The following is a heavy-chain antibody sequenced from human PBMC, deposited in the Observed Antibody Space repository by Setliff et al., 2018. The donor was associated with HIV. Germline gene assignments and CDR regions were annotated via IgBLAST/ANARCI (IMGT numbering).Heavy chain of an antibody. CDR1: GGTSSTHA. CDR3: AGPRGDEAFDI. Sequence: SVKVSCKASGGTSSTHAMNWVRQAPGQGLEWMGQIISILEITDYARKFQGRLTITADEPTNTIYMELSGLRSEDTAVYYCAGPRGDEAFDIWGQGTMVTVSS. D-gene: IGHD3-10*01. CDR2: IISILEIT. J-gene: IGHJ3*02. V-gene: IGHV1-69*10.